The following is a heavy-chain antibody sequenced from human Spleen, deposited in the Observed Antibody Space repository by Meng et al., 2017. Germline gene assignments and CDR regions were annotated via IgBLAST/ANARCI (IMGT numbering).Heavy chain of an antibody. CDR3: ARGPTTMAHDFGY. J-gene: IGHJ4*02. CDR2: INHSGST. Sequence: QVQLQQWGAGLLKPSETLSLTCAVYGGSFSDYYWSWIRQPPGKGLEWIAEINHSGSTNYNPSLKSRVTISVDTSKDQFSLTLSSVTAADSAVYYCARGPTTMAHDFGYWGQGTLVTVSS. CDR1: GGSFSDYY. V-gene: IGHV4-34*01. D-gene: IGHD4-11*01.